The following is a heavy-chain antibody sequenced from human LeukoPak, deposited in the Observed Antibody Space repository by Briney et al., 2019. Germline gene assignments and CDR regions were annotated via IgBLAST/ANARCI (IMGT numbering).Heavy chain of an antibody. J-gene: IGHJ4*02. Sequence: GGSLRLSCAASGFTFSSYWMSWVRQAPGKGLEWVANIKQDGSEKYYVDSVKGRFTISRDNSKNTLYLQMNSLRAEDTAVYYCASDPKPYCSGGSCYDTYFDYWGQGTLVTVSS. CDR2: IKQDGSEK. V-gene: IGHV3-7*01. CDR3: ASDPKPYCSGGSCYDTYFDY. D-gene: IGHD2-15*01. CDR1: GFTFSSYW.